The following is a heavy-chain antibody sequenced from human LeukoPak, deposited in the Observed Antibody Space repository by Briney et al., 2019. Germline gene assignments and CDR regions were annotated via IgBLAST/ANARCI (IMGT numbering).Heavy chain of an antibody. CDR3: ARHKEVGDYYYFDY. Sequence: GASVKVSCKASGYTFTSYYMHWVRQAPGQGLEWMGIINPSGGSTSYTQKFQGRVTMTRDTSATTVYMELSSLRSQDTAVYYCARHKEVGDYYYFDYWGQGTLVTVSS. D-gene: IGHD2/OR15-2a*01. V-gene: IGHV1-46*01. CDR1: GYTFTSYY. J-gene: IGHJ4*02. CDR2: INPSGGST.